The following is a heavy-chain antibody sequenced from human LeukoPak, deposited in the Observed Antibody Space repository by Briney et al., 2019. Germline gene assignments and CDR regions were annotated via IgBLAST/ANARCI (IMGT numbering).Heavy chain of an antibody. CDR3: ARDYTRGYSYGYDAFDI. CDR2: ISAYNGNT. V-gene: IGHV1-18*01. J-gene: IGHJ3*02. CDR1: GYTFTSYG. D-gene: IGHD5-18*01. Sequence: GASVKVSCKASGYTFTSYGISWVRQAPGQGLEWMGWISAYNGNTNCAQKLQGRVTMTTDTSTSTAYMELRSLRSDDTAVYYCARDYTRGYSYGYDAFDIWGQGTMVTVSS.